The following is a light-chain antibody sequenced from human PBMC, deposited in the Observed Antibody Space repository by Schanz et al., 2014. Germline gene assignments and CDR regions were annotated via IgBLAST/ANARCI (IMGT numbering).Light chain of an antibody. Sequence: QSALTQPASVSGSPGQSITISCTGTSSDIGNYDYVSWYRQHPGKAPKLIIYDVGDRPSGVSNRFSGSKSGNTVSLTISGLQAEDEADYYCTSYISSSFFWVFGGGTKLTVL. CDR2: DVG. J-gene: IGLJ3*02. V-gene: IGLV2-14*03. CDR1: SSDIGNYDY. CDR3: TSYISSSFFWV.